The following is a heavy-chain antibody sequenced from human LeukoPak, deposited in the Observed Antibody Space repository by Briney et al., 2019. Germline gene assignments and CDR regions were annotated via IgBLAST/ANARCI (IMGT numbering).Heavy chain of an antibody. CDR3: ARDLDLDYDSSGYYY. Sequence: GRSLRLSCAASGFTFSDYYMSWIRQAPGKGLEWVSYISSSGSTIYYADSVKGRFTISRDNAKNSLYLQMNSLRAEDTAVYYCARDLDLDYDSSGYYYWGQGTLVTVSS. V-gene: IGHV3-11*04. CDR1: GFTFSDYY. CDR2: ISSSGSTI. D-gene: IGHD3-22*01. J-gene: IGHJ4*02.